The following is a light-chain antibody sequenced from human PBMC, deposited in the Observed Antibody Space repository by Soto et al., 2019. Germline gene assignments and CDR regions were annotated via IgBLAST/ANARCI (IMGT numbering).Light chain of an antibody. J-gene: IGKJ5*01. V-gene: IGKV3-15*01. CDR2: GTS. Sequence: EIVMTQSPVTLSLSPGERATLSCRASQSVSSNLAWYQQKPGQGPSLLIYGTSTRAGGVPARFSGGGSGTEFTLTISSLQPEDFAVYYCHQYNDCPPITFGQGTRLEIK. CDR3: HQYNDCPPIT. CDR1: QSVSSN.